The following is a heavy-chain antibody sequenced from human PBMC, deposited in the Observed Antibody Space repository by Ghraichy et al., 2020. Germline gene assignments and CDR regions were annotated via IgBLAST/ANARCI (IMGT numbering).Heavy chain of an antibody. V-gene: IGHV3-23*01. Sequence: CAASGFTFSNYAMTWVRQAPGKGLEWVSAVSTSGGSTYYADSVKGRFTISRDNSKNTLYLQMNSLRAEDTAVYYCAKDRSTYYHDSSGYYSHWGQGTLVTVSS. J-gene: IGHJ1*01. CDR2: VSTSGGST. CDR3: AKDRSTYYHDSSGYYSH. D-gene: IGHD3-22*01. CDR1: GFTFSNYA.